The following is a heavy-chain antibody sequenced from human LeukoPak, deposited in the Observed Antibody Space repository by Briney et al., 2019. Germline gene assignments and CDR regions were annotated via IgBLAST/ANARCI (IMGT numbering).Heavy chain of an antibody. CDR2: IYPGDSDT. Sequence: PGESLKISCKGSGYSFTAYWIGWVRQMPGVGLEWMGIIYPGDSDTRYSPSFQGQITISADKSISSAYLQWSSLKASDTAIYYCARLQLVGATQSPSDYWGQGTLVTVSS. CDR3: ARLQLVGATQSPSDY. J-gene: IGHJ4*02. CDR1: GYSFTAYW. V-gene: IGHV5-51*01. D-gene: IGHD1-26*01.